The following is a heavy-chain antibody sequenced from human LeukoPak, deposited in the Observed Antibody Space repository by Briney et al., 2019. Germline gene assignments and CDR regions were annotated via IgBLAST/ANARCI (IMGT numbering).Heavy chain of an antibody. CDR1: GGSISSSSYY. CDR2: IYYSGST. V-gene: IGHV4-39*01. J-gene: IGHJ4*02. CDR3: ARRPGIAVAEYYFDY. D-gene: IGHD6-19*01. Sequence: PSETLSLTCTASGGSISSSSYYWGWIRQPPGKGLEWIGSIYYSGSTYYNPSLKSRVTISVDTSKNQFSLKLSSVTAADTAVYYCARRPGIAVAEYYFDYWGQGTLVTVSS.